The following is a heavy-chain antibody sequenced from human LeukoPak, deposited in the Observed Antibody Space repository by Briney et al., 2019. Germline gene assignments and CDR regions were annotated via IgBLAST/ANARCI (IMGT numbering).Heavy chain of an antibody. Sequence: HGESLKISCKGSGYNFTNYWIGWVRKMSGEGLEWMGIMYPGDSDTRYSPSFQGQVTISADRSISTAYLQWSSLKASDTAMYYCARQSHSITDYWGEGTLVTVSS. CDR3: ARQSHSITDY. CDR2: MYPGDSDT. V-gene: IGHV5-51*01. CDR1: GYNFTNYW. D-gene: IGHD1-14*01. J-gene: IGHJ4*02.